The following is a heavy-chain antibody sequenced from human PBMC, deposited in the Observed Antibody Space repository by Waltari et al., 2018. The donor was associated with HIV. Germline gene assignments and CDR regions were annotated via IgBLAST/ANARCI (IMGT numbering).Heavy chain of an antibody. CDR2: IIPIFGTA. J-gene: IGHJ3*02. Sequence: QVQLVQSGAEVKKPGSSVKVSCKASGGTFSSYAISWVRQAPGQGLEWMGGIIPIFGTANYAQKFQGRVTITADESTSTAYMELSSLRSEDTAVYYCARRGNNYYDSSGSVSAFDIWGQGTMVTVSS. D-gene: IGHD3-22*01. CDR3: ARRGNNYYDSSGSVSAFDI. CDR1: GGTFSSYA. V-gene: IGHV1-69*12.